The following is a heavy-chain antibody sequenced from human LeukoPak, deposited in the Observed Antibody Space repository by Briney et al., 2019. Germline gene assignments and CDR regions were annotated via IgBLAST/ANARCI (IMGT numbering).Heavy chain of an antibody. CDR3: AGDPVSVHSGYDP. D-gene: IGHD5-12*01. J-gene: IGHJ5*02. CDR2: IYYSGST. V-gene: IGHV4-39*07. CDR1: GGSISSSSYY. Sequence: SETLSLTCTVSGGSISSSSYYWGWIRQPPGKGLEWIGSIYYSGSTYYNPSLKSRVTISVDTSKNQFSLKLSSVTAADTAVYYCAGDPVSVHSGYDPWGQGTLVTVSS.